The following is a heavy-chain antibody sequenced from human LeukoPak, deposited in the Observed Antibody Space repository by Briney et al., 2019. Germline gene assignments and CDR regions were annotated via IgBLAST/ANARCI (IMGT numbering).Heavy chain of an antibody. V-gene: IGHV1-18*01. CDR1: GYTFTSYG. CDR2: ISAYNGNT. D-gene: IGHD2-2*01. J-gene: IGHJ4*02. CDR3: ARGYCSSTSCSPIDY. Sequence: ASVKVSRKASGYTFTSYGISWVRQAPGQGLEWMGWISAYNGNTNYAQKLQGRVTMTTDTSTSTAYMELRSLRSDDTAVYYCARGYCSSTSCSPIDYWGQGTLVTVSS.